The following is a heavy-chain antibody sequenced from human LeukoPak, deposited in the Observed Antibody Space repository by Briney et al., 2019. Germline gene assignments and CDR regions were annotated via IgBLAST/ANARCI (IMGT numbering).Heavy chain of an antibody. J-gene: IGHJ4*02. CDR3: ARDRVLLGFAY. CDR1: GYTFTSYA. CDR2: INAGNGNT. V-gene: IGHV1-3*01. Sequence: ASVNVSCKASGYTFTSYAMHWVRPAPGQRLEWVGWINAGNGNTKYSQKFQGRVAITRDTSARTAYMELSSLRSEDTAVYYCARDRVLLGFAYWGQGTLVTVSS. D-gene: IGHD3-10*01.